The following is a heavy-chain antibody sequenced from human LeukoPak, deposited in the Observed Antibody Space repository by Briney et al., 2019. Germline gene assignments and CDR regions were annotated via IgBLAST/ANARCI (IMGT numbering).Heavy chain of an antibody. V-gene: IGHV3-23*01. CDR2: IIGSGGTT. Sequence: PGGSLILSCAASGFNFNNYDMSWVRQAPGKGLEWVSVIIGSGGTTHDADSVQGRFTISRDNSKNTLYLQLSSLRVEDTAVYYCARDIAPAPEGYFHYWGQGTLVTVSS. J-gene: IGHJ1*01. D-gene: IGHD6-13*01. CDR1: GFNFNNYD. CDR3: ARDIAPAPEGYFHY.